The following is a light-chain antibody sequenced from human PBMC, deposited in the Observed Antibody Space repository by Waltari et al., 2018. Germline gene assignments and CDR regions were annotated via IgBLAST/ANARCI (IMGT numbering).Light chain of an antibody. J-gene: IGKJ2*01. CDR2: WAS. CDR3: QQYGSSPMYT. Sequence: DIVMTQSPDSLAVSLGERATVNCKSSQSVLYSSNNKNSLAWYKQKPGKPPKFLITWASHRESGVPDRFSGSGSGTDFTLTISRLEPEDFAVYYCQQYGSSPMYTFGQGTKLEIK. V-gene: IGKV4-1*01. CDR1: QSVLYSSNNKNS.